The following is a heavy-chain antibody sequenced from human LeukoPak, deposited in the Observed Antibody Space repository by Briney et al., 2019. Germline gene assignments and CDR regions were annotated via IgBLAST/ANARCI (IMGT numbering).Heavy chain of an antibody. CDR1: GGTFSSYA. V-gene: IGHV1-69*13. D-gene: IGHD2-15*01. J-gene: IGHJ6*03. Sequence: ASVKVSCKASGGTFSSYAISWVRQAPGQGLEWMGGIIPIFGTANYAQKFQGRVTITADESTSTAYMELSSLRSEDTAVYYCARGYCSGGSCWDYYYYMDVWGKGTTVTVSS. CDR2: IIPIFGTA. CDR3: ARGYCSGGSCWDYYYYMDV.